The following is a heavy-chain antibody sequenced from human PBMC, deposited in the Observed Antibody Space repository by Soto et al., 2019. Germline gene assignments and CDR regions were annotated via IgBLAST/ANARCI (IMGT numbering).Heavy chain of an antibody. V-gene: IGHV3-7*03. J-gene: IGHJ4*02. Sequence: GSLRLSCVASGFTFSISFMGWVRQAPGKGLEWVANINQDGGGTYYVDSVQGRFTISRDNAKDSLYLQMNSLRGEDTAVYYCARYFRGSGRYFFDYWGQGTLVTVSS. CDR1: GFTFSISF. D-gene: IGHD6-19*01. CDR2: INQDGGGT. CDR3: ARYFRGSGRYFFDY.